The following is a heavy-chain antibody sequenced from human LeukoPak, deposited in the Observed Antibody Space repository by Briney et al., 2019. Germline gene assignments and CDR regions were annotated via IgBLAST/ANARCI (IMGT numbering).Heavy chain of an antibody. D-gene: IGHD3-16*01. CDR3: ARADRLHGGPYLIGP. Sequence: ASVKVSCKTSGYSFTDYYMHWVRQAPGQGLEWMGWNNPNSGGTSSAQKFQGRVTMTRDTSITTVYMEVNWLTSDDTAMYYCARADRLHGGPYLIGPWGQGILVTVSS. J-gene: IGHJ5*02. CDR1: GYSFTDYY. CDR2: NNPNSGGT. V-gene: IGHV1-2*02.